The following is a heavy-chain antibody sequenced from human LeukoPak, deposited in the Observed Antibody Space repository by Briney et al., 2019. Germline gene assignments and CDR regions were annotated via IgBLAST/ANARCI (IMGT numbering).Heavy chain of an antibody. CDR2: IYTSGST. CDR3: ARQRVGATDTAPFDY. D-gene: IGHD1-26*01. Sequence: SETLSLACTVSGGSISSYYRSWIRQPPGKGLEWIGYIYTSGSTNYNPSLKNRVTISVDTPKNQFSLKLSSVTAADTAVYYCARQRVGATDTAPFDYWGQGTLVTVSS. J-gene: IGHJ4*02. V-gene: IGHV4-4*09. CDR1: GGSISSYY.